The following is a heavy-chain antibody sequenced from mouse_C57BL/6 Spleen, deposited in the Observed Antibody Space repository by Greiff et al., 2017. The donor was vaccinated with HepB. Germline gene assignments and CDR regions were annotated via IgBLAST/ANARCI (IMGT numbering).Heavy chain of an antibody. CDR1: GYTFTSYW. V-gene: IGHV1-53*01. D-gene: IGHD4-1*02. CDR2: INPSNGGT. Sequence: QVQLQQPGTELVKPGASVKLSCKASGYTFTSYWMHWVKQRPGQGLEWIGNINPSNGGTNYNEKFKSKATLTVDKSSSTAYMQLSSLTSEDSAVYYGARSSTGYYAMDYWGQGTSVTVSS. J-gene: IGHJ4*01. CDR3: ARSSTGYYAMDY.